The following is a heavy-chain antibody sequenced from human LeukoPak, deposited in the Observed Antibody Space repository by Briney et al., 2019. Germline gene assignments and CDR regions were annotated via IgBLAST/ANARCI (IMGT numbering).Heavy chain of an antibody. D-gene: IGHD5-18*01. CDR1: GFTVSSNY. V-gene: IGHV3-53*01. CDR3: ARDPFASPGVTDAFDI. Sequence: GGSLRLSYAASGFTVSSNYMSWVRQAPGKGLEWVSVIYSGGSTYYADSVKGRFTISRDNSKNTLYLQMNSLRAEDTAVYYCARDPFASPGVTDAFDIWGQGTMVTVSS. CDR2: IYSGGST. J-gene: IGHJ3*02.